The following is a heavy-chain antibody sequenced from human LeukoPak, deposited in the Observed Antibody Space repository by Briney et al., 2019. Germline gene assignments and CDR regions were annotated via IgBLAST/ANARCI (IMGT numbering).Heavy chain of an antibody. V-gene: IGHV3-30*04. CDR3: ARSGEQWLLYEY. CDR2: ISYDGRNE. Sequence: GGSLRLSCAASGFTFSNYAIHCVREAPGKGREWGAVISYDGRNEYYADSVKGRLTISRDNSKNTVYLQMNSLRPEDTAVYYCARSGEQWLLYEYWGQGTLVTVSS. D-gene: IGHD6-19*01. J-gene: IGHJ4*02. CDR1: GFTFSNYA.